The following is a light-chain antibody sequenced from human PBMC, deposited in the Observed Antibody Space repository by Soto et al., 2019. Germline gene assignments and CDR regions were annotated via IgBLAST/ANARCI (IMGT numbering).Light chain of an antibody. CDR2: LAS. CDR3: QQSYTTPRT. V-gene: IGKV1-39*01. J-gene: IGKJ1*01. Sequence: DIQMTHSPSSLSASVGDRVTITCRASQSISRYLNWYQQKPGKAPNLLIYLASNLQSGVPSRFAGSGSGTDFTLTISSLQPEDFAIYYCQQSYTTPRTFGQGTKVDIK. CDR1: QSISRY.